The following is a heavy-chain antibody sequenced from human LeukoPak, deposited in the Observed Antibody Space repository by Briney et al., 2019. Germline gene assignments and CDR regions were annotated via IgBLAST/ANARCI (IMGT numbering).Heavy chain of an antibody. V-gene: IGHV3-9*01. Sequence: GGSLRLSCAASGFTFDDYAMHWVRQAPGKGLEWVSGISWNSGSIGYADSVKGRFTISRDNAKNSLYLQMNSLRAEDTALYYCAKDHSATYCSSTSCYDNWFDPWGQGNLVTVSS. CDR1: GFTFDDYA. CDR2: ISWNSGSI. J-gene: IGHJ5*02. CDR3: AKDHSATYCSSTSCYDNWFDP. D-gene: IGHD2-2*01.